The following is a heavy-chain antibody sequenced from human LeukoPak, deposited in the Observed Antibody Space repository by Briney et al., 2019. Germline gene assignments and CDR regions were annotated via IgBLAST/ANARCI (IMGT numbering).Heavy chain of an antibody. D-gene: IGHD2-21*02. J-gene: IGHJ4*02. CDR2: ISAYNGNT. CDR1: GGTFSNYA. Sequence: ASVKVSCKASGGTFSNYAISWVRQAPGQGLEWMGWISAYNGNTNYAQKLQGRVTMTTYTSTSTAYMELRSLRSDDTAVYYCARVRYCGGDCYSPDYWGQGTLVTVSS. CDR3: ARVRYCGGDCYSPDY. V-gene: IGHV1-18*01.